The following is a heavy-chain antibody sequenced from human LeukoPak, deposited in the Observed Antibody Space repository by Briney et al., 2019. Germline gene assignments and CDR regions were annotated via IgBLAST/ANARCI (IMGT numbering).Heavy chain of an antibody. CDR3: ASTGDTAMVIAGFDY. J-gene: IGHJ4*02. D-gene: IGHD5-18*01. V-gene: IGHV3-11*01. CDR1: GFTFSDYY. Sequence: GGSLRLSCAASGFTFSDYYMSWIRQAPGKGLEWVSYISSSGSTIYYADSVKGRFTISRDNAKNSLYLQMNSLRAEDTAVYYCASTGDTAMVIAGFDYWGQGTLVTVFS. CDR2: ISSSGSTI.